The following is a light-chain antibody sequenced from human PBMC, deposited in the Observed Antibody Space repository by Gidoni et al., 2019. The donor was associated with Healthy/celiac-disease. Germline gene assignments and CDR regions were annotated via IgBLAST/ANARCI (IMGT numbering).Light chain of an antibody. Sequence: EIVLTQSPGTLSLSPGERATLPCRASQSVSSSYLAWYQQKPGQAPRLLIYGASSRATGIPDRFSGSGSGTDFTLTISRLEPEDFAVYYCQQYGSSLFXGXTKVXIK. CDR2: GAS. J-gene: IGKJ4*01. CDR1: QSVSSSY. V-gene: IGKV3-20*01. CDR3: QQYGSSL.